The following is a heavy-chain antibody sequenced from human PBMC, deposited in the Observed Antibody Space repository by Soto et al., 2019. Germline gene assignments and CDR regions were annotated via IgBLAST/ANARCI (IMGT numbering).Heavy chain of an antibody. CDR3: ARDLIAAAGTGALDY. D-gene: IGHD6-13*01. J-gene: IGHJ4*02. V-gene: IGHV3-33*01. CDR1: GFTFSSYG. CDR2: IWYDGSNK. Sequence: GGSLRLSCAASGFTFSSYGMHWVRQAPGKGLEWVAVIWYDGSNKYYADSVKGRFTISRDNSKNTLYLQMNSLRAEDTAVYYCARDLIAAAGTGALDYWGQGTLVTVSS.